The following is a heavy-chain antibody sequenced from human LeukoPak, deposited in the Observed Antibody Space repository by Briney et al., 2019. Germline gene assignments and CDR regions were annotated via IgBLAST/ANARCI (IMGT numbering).Heavy chain of an antibody. V-gene: IGHV3-33*01. CDR3: AREFDSSGLLAFDI. Sequence: GALRLSCAASGFTFSSYGMHWVRQAPGKGLEWVAVIWYDGSNKYYADSVKGRFTISRDNSKNTLYLQMNSLRAEDTAVYYCAREFDSSGLLAFDIWGQGTMVTVSS. CDR2: IWYDGSNK. J-gene: IGHJ3*02. D-gene: IGHD3-22*01. CDR1: GFTFSSYG.